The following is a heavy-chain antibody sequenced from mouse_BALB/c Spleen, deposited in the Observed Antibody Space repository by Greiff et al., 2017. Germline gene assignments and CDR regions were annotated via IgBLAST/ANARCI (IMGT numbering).Heavy chain of an antibody. CDR2: IDPANGNT. CDR1: GFNIKDTY. CDR3: ARKGAMDY. J-gene: IGHJ4*01. Sequence: EVKLVESGAELVKPGASVKLSCTASGFNIKDTYMHWVKQRPEQGLEWIGRIDPANGNTKYDPKFQGKATITADTSSNTAYLQLSSLTSEDTAVYYCARKGAMDYWGQGTSVTVSS. V-gene: IGHV14-3*02.